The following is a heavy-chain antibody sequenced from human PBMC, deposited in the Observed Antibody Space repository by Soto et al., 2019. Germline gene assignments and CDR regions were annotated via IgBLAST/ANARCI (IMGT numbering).Heavy chain of an antibody. CDR2: INPNSGGT. D-gene: IGHD2-2*01. Sequence: QVQLVQSGAEVKKPGATVKVSCKASGYTFTGYYMHWVRQAPGQGLEWMGWINPNSGGTNYAQKFQGWVTMTRDTSISTPYMEMSRLRSDDTAVYYCARGGSSKGRLPAAMYYYYYGMDVWGQGTTVTVSS. V-gene: IGHV1-2*04. J-gene: IGHJ6*02. CDR1: GYTFTGYY. CDR3: ARGGSSKGRLPAAMYYYYYGMDV.